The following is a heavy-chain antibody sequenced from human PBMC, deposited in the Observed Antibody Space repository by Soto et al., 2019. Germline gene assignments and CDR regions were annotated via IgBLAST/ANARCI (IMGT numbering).Heavy chain of an antibody. D-gene: IGHD3-3*01. Sequence: GESLKISCKGSGFIFTSYWISWVRQMPGKGLEWMGRIDPSDSYTNYSPSFQGHVTISPDKSVSTAYLKWSSLKASDTAMYYCARHLDFWSGYLDVWGQGTTVTVSS. V-gene: IGHV5-10-1*01. J-gene: IGHJ6*02. CDR2: IDPSDSYT. CDR1: GFIFTSYW. CDR3: ARHLDFWSGYLDV.